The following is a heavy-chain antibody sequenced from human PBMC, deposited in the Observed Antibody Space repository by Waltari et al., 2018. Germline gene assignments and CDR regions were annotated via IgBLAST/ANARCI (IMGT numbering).Heavy chain of an antibody. CDR1: GGSISSSSYY. CDR2: IYYSGST. CDR3: ASTVYYDSSGWTYYFDY. J-gene: IGHJ4*02. Sequence: QLQLQESGPGLVKPSETLSLTCTVSGGSISSSSYYWGWIRQPPGKGLEWIGSIYYSGSTYDNPSLKSRGTISVDTSKNQFSLKLSSVTAADTAVYYCASTVYYDSSGWTYYFDYWGQGTLVTVSS. D-gene: IGHD3-22*01. V-gene: IGHV4-39*01.